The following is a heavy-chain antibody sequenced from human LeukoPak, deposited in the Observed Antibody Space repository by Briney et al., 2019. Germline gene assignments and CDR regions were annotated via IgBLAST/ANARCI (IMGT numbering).Heavy chain of an antibody. Sequence: GASVKVSCKASGYTFSDYYIHWVRQAPGQGLEWMGWINTNTGGTNYAQKFQGWVTMTRDTSISTAYMELTRLKSDDTAVYYCARGEYSSSWDHYYFDYWGQGTLVTVSS. V-gene: IGHV1-2*04. CDR3: ARGEYSSSWDHYYFDY. CDR2: INTNTGGT. D-gene: IGHD6-13*01. J-gene: IGHJ4*02. CDR1: GYTFSDYY.